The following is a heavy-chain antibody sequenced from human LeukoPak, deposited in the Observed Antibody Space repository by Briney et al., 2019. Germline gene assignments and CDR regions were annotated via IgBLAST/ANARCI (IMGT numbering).Heavy chain of an antibody. J-gene: IGHJ6*04. V-gene: IGHV3-64*01. CDR1: GFTFSSYT. CDR2: IISHAGST. D-gene: IGHD1-26*01. Sequence: GGSLRLSCAASGFTFSSYTMHWVRQAPGKGLEYVAAIISHAGSTSANSVEGRFTISRENSKNTLNVQRGSLRAEDTAEYYWERVMMGTTKSNYYSYVMDVWGKGTTVTVSS. CDR3: ERVMMGTTKSNYYSYVMDV.